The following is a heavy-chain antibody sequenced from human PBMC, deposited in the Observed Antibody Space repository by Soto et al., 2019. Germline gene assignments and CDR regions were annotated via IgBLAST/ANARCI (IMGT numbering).Heavy chain of an antibody. Sequence: SGPTLVNPTQTLTLTCTFSGFSLSTSGMCVAWIRQPPGKALEWLALIYWDDDKRYSPSLKTRLTITKDTSKNQVVLTMTNMDPVEKATNYCAKRLESSYYHSSFYYRDYWGQGTLVTVSS. CDR2: IYWDDDK. D-gene: IGHD3-22*01. CDR1: GFSLSTSGMC. V-gene: IGHV2-5*02. CDR3: AKRLESSYYHSSFYYRDY. J-gene: IGHJ4*02.